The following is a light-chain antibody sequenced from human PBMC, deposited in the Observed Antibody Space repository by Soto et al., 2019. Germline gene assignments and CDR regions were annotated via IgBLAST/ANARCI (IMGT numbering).Light chain of an antibody. J-gene: IGKJ1*01. Sequence: DIQMTQSPSTLSASVGDRVTITCRASQSISSWLAWYQQKPGKAPKLLIYDASSLESGVPARFSGSGSGTEFTLTIRSLQPDDVATYYCQQYNSYSPLTFGQGTKVEIK. V-gene: IGKV1-5*01. CDR2: DAS. CDR1: QSISSW. CDR3: QQYNSYSPLT.